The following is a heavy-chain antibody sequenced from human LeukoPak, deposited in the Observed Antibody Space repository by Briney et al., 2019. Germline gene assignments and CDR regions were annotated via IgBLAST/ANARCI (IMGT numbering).Heavy chain of an antibody. J-gene: IGHJ4*02. D-gene: IGHD1-1*01. V-gene: IGHV4-39*07. CDR3: AREGMRTTTVDY. Sequence: SETLSLTCTVSGGSISSSSYYWGWIRQPPGKGLEWIGSIYYSGSTYYNPSLKSRVTISVDTSKNQFSLKLSSVTAADTAVYYCAREGMRTTTVDYWGQGTLVTVSS. CDR2: IYYSGST. CDR1: GGSISSSSYY.